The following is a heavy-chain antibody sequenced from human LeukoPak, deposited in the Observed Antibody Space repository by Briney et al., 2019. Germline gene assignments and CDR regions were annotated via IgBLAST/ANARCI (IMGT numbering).Heavy chain of an antibody. CDR2: INHSGST. CDR3: ARGDCSGSICYSPMDV. V-gene: IGHV4-34*01. J-gene: IGHJ6*03. CDR1: GGSFSGYY. D-gene: IGHD2-21*01. Sequence: SETLSLTCAVYGGSFSGYYRSWIRQPPGKGLEWIGEINHSGSTNYNPSLRSRVTISVDTSKNQFSLKVSSVTAADTAVYYCARGDCSGSICYSPMDVWGKGTTVTVSS.